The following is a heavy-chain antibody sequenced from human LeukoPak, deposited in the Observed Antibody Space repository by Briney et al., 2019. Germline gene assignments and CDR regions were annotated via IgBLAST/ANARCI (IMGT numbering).Heavy chain of an antibody. Sequence: SETLSLTCIVSGASISRSSYFWGWIRQPPGKGLEWIGIINYSGSTYYNPSLESRVTISVDTSKDQFSLKLTSVTAADTAVYYCARVSRGRYLFDIWGQGTMVTVSS. V-gene: IGHV4-39*07. CDR1: GASISRSSYF. D-gene: IGHD3-16*02. CDR2: INYSGST. CDR3: ARVSRGRYLFDI. J-gene: IGHJ3*02.